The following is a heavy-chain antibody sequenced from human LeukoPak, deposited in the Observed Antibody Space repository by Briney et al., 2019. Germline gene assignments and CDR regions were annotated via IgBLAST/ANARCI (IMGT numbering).Heavy chain of an antibody. D-gene: IGHD6-19*01. CDR3: ARDQWLVRILRHDNYYYYGMDV. V-gene: IGHV3-33*01. CDR1: GFTFSSYG. J-gene: IGHJ6*02. Sequence: PGGSLRLSCAASGFTFSSYGMHWVRQAPGKGLEWVAVIWYDGSNKYYADSVKGRFTISRDNSKNTLYLQMNSLRAEDTAVYYCARDQWLVRILRHDNYYYYGMDVWGQGTTVTVSS. CDR2: IWYDGSNK.